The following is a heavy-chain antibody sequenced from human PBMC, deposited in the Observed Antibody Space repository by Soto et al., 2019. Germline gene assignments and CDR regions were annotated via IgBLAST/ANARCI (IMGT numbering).Heavy chain of an antibody. CDR3: ARDCLPYCYDSSGLGWFDP. CDR2: INPNSGGT. D-gene: IGHD3-22*01. Sequence: ASVKVSCKASGYTFTGYYMHWVRQAPGQGLEWMGWINPNSGGTNYAQKFQGRVTMTRDTSISTAYMELSRLRSDDTAVYYCARDCLPYCYDSSGLGWFDPWGQGTLVTVSS. V-gene: IGHV1-2*02. CDR1: GYTFTGYY. J-gene: IGHJ5*02.